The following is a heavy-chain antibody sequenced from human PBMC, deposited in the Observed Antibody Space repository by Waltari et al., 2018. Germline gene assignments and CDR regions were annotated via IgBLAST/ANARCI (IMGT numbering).Heavy chain of an antibody. Sequence: QLQLHESCPGLVKPSASLSLTCTVPGRPISSSSYYRGWIRQPPGKGLEWIGSIYYSGSTYYNPSLKRRVTISVDTSKNQFSLKLSSVTAADTAVYYCARGTTVEAFDYWGQGTLVTVSS. J-gene: IGHJ4*02. CDR1: GRPISSSSYY. CDR2: IYYSGST. D-gene: IGHD4-17*01. V-gene: IGHV4-39*07. CDR3: ARGTTVEAFDY.